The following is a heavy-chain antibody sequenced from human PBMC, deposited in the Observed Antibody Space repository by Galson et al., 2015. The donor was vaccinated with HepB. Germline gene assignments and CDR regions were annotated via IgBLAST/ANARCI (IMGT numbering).Heavy chain of an antibody. CDR2: IIPMLGIA. CDR1: GGTFSSYD. Sequence: SVKVSCKASGGTFSSYDISWVRQAPGQGLEWMGRIIPMLGIANNAQKFQGRVTITADKSTSTAYMELSSLRSEDTAVYYCARATNHGIAVAGTGSRMFNYWGQGTLVTVSS. D-gene: IGHD6-19*01. CDR3: ARATNHGIAVAGTGSRMFNY. J-gene: IGHJ4*02. V-gene: IGHV1-69*04.